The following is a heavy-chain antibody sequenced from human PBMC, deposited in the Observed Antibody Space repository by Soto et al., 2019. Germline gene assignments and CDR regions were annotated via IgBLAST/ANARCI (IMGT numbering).Heavy chain of an antibody. CDR3: AMTMTTLYKWFDP. CDR1: GGSIRSHY. V-gene: IGHV4-59*08. J-gene: IGHJ5*02. Sequence: QVQLQESGPGLVKPSETLSLTCTVSGGSIRSHYWSWIRQTPGKELEWIGQIYYSGTTNYNPSLKSRVTISVDTSKNQFPLKLSSVTAADTAVYFCAMTMTTLYKWFDPWGQGTLVTVSS. D-gene: IGHD4-17*01. CDR2: IYYSGTT.